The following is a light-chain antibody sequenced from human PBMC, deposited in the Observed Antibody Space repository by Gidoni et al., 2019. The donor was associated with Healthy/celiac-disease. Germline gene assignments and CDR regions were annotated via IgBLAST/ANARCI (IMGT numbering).Light chain of an antibody. Sequence: WGQTVRITCQGDSLRSYYASWYQQKPGQAPVLVIYGKNNRPSGIPDRFSGSSSGNTASLTITGAQAEDEADYYCNSRDSSGNHPHVVFGGGTKLTVL. CDR3: NSRDSSGNHPHVV. V-gene: IGLV3-19*01. J-gene: IGLJ2*01. CDR2: GKN. CDR1: SLRSYY.